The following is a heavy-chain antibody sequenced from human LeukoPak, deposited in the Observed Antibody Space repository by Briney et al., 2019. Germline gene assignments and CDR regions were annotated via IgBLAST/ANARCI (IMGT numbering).Heavy chain of an antibody. J-gene: IGHJ4*02. Sequence: GGSLRLSCAASGFTVSSNYMSWVRQAPGKGLEGVSVIYSGGSTYYADSVKGRFTISRHNSKNTLYLQMNSLRADDTAVYYCASGGAYSSGWYGGDYWGQGTLVTVSS. D-gene: IGHD6-19*01. CDR1: GFTVSSNY. CDR2: IYSGGST. V-gene: IGHV3-53*04. CDR3: ASGGAYSSGWYGGDY.